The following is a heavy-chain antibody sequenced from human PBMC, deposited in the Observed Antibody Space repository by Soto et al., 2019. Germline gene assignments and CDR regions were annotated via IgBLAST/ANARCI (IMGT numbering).Heavy chain of an antibody. CDR2: MNPNSGNT. J-gene: IGHJ6*03. Sequence: QVQLVQSGAEVKKPGASVKVSCKASGYTFTSYDINWVRQATGQGLEWMGWMNPNSGNTGYAQKFQGRVTMTRNTSISTAYMKLSSLRSEDTAVYYCARTTESILGVASYYYYYYLDVWGKWTTVTVSS. D-gene: IGHD3-3*01. CDR1: GYTFTSYD. CDR3: ARTTESILGVASYYYYYYLDV. V-gene: IGHV1-8*01.